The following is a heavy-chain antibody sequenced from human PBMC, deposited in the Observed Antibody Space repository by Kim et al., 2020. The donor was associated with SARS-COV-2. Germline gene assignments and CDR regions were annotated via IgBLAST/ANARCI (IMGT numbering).Heavy chain of an antibody. Sequence: SQTLSLTCAISGDSVSSNSAAWNWIRQSPSRGLEWLGRTYYRSKWYNDYAVSVKSRITINPDTSKNQFSLQLNSVTPEDTAVYYCARDRSRQWLVHRDAFDIWGQGTMVTVSS. V-gene: IGHV6-1*01. J-gene: IGHJ3*02. CDR1: GDSVSSNSAA. CDR2: TYYRSKWYN. D-gene: IGHD6-19*01. CDR3: ARDRSRQWLVHRDAFDI.